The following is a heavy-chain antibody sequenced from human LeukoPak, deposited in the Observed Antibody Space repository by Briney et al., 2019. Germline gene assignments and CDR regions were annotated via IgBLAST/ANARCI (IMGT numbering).Heavy chain of an antibody. D-gene: IGHD3-3*01. V-gene: IGHV4-38-2*02. CDR3: ARAPTSSITIPYYMDV. CDR1: GYSISSGYY. CDR2: IYHSGST. Sequence: SETLSLTCTVSGYSISSGYYWGWIRQPPGKGLEWIGSIYHSGSTYYNPSLKSRVTISVDTSKNQFSLKLSSVTAADTAVYYCARAPTSSITIPYYMDVWGKGTTVTVSS. J-gene: IGHJ6*03.